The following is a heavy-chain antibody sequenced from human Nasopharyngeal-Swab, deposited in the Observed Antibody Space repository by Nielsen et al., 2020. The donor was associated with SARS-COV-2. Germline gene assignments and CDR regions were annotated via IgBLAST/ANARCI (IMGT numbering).Heavy chain of an antibody. D-gene: IGHD3-3*01. CDR1: GFTFSSYG. V-gene: IGHV3-30*03. CDR2: ISYDGSNK. Sequence: GESLQISCAASGFTFSSYGMHWVRQAPGKGLEWVAVISYDGSNKYYADSVKGRFTISRDNAKNSLYLQMNSLRAEDTAVYYCARDGLDYDFWRAYFMDVWGQGTTVTVSS. CDR3: ARDGLDYDFWRAYFMDV. J-gene: IGHJ6*02.